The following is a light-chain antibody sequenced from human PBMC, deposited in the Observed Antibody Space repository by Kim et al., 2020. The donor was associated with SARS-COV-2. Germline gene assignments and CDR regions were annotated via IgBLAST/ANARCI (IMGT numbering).Light chain of an antibody. V-gene: IGLV4-69*01. CDR1: SGQSSYA. J-gene: IGLJ3*02. CDR2: LNSDGSH. CDR3: QTWGTGIRV. Sequence: ASVKLTCTLSSGQSSYALAWHQQQREKGPRYLMKLNSDGSHSKGDGIPDRFSGSSSGAERYLTISSLQSEDEADYYCQTWGTGIRVFGGGTKLTVL.